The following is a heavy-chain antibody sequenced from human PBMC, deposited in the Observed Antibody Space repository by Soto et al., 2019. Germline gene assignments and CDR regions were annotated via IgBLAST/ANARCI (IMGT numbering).Heavy chain of an antibody. CDR3: ARHETRLTGDGFDI. V-gene: IGHV3-21*01. CDR1: GFTFSSYS. Sequence: EVQLLESGGGLVNPGGSLRLSCATSGFTFSSYSMDWVRQAPGKWLEWVSSINPTSRYVFYADSVRGRFTISRDYAENSLHLQMNGLRGEDTAVYYCARHETRLTGDGFDIWGRGTLVTVSS. CDR2: INPTSRYV. D-gene: IGHD3-9*01. J-gene: IGHJ3*02.